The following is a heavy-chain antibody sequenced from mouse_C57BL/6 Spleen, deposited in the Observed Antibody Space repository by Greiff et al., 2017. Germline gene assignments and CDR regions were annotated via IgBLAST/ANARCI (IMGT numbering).Heavy chain of an antibody. Sequence: QVQLKQPGAELVMPGASVKLSCKASGYTFTSYWMHWVKQRPGQGLEWIGEIDPSDSYTNYNQKFKGKSTLTVDKSSSTAYMQLSSLTSEDSAVYYCARSSYGSSSWFAYWGQGTLVTVSA. V-gene: IGHV1-69*01. D-gene: IGHD1-1*01. CDR3: ARSSYGSSSWFAY. CDR1: GYTFTSYW. J-gene: IGHJ3*01. CDR2: IDPSDSYT.